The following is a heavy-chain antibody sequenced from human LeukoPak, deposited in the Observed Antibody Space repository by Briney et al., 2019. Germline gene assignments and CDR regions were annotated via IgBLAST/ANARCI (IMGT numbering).Heavy chain of an antibody. CDR2: VGHSGTT. CDR1: GGSLSDYL. J-gene: IGHJ3*02. D-gene: IGHD3-10*01. CDR3: ARELISSRAAFDT. Sequence: KPSATLSLTCAVYGGSLSDYLWSWIRQPPGQGLEWIGEVGHSGTTNYNPSLKSRVTISVDTSKNQFSLKLNSVTAADTAVYFCARELISSRAAFDTWGQGTVVTVSS. V-gene: IGHV4-34*01.